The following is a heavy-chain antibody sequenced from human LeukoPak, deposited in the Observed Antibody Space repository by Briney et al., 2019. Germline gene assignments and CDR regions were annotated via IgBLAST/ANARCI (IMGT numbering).Heavy chain of an antibody. CDR1: GFTFSNYA. V-gene: IGHV3-30-3*01. Sequence: GGPLRLSCVASGFTFSNYAMHWVRQAPGKGLEWVADISYDGNNEYYADSVKGRFTISRDNSKNTVILQMYSLRVEDTAIYYCARDQEWSTVSYYFNYWGQGTLVTVSS. D-gene: IGHD3-3*01. CDR2: ISYDGNNE. CDR3: ARDQEWSTVSYYFNY. J-gene: IGHJ4*02.